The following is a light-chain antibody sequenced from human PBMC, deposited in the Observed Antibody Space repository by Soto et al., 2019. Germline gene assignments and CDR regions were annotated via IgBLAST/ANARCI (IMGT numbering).Light chain of an antibody. CDR3: QQYDILLT. CDR1: QDITNF. J-gene: IGKJ4*01. V-gene: IGKV1-33*01. CDR2: HAS. Sequence: DIQMTQSPASLSASVGDRVTITCQASQDITNFLNWYQHKPGNAPKLLIYHASNLEAGVPSRFSGSGSGTDFTFTISNLQPEDFATDYCQQYDILLTCGGGTKVEIK.